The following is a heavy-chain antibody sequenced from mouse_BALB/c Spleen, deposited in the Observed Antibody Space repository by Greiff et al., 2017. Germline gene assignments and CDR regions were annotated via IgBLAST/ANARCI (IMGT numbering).Heavy chain of an antibody. D-gene: IGHD2-1*01. CDR1: GFTFSSFG. J-gene: IGHJ1*01. CDR3: ARSGGNYPYWYLDV. V-gene: IGHV5-17*02. Sequence: EVKLQESGGGLVQPGGSRKLSCAASGFTFSSFGMHWVRQAPEKGLEWVAYISSGSSTIYYADTVKGRFTISRDNPKNTLFLQMTSLRSEDTAMYYCARSGGNYPYWYLDVWGAGTTVTVSS. CDR2: ISSGSSTI.